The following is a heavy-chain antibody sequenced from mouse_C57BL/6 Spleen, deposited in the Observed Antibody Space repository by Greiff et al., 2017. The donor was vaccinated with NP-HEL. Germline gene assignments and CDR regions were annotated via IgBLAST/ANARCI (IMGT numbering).Heavy chain of an antibody. J-gene: IGHJ4*01. CDR2: IYPGDGDT. D-gene: IGHD3-2*02. V-gene: IGHV1-82*01. CDR1: GYAFSSSW. CDR3: ARKAAQANAMDY. Sequence: QVQLKESGPELVKPGASVTISCKASGYAFSSSWMNWVKQRPGKGLEWIGRIYPGDGDTNYNGKFKGKATLTADKSSSTAYMQLSSRTSEDSAVYFCARKAAQANAMDYWGQGTSVTVSS.